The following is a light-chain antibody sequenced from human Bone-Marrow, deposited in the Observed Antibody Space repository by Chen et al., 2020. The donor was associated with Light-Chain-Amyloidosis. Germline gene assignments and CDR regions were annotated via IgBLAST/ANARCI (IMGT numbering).Light chain of an antibody. CDR2: GSS. CDR3: QQYGASPHT. Sequence: EIVLTQSPGTLSLSPGEGANLSCRTSQTISSNYLTWYQQKFSQAPRLLIYGSSRRATGIPDRFTGSGSGTDFTLTNGRLEPEDFAMYYCQQYGASPHTFGGGTKVEIK. CDR1: QTISSNY. V-gene: IGKV3-20*01. J-gene: IGKJ4*01.